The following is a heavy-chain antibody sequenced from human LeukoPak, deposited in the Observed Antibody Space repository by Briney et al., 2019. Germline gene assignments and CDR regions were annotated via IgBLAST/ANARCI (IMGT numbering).Heavy chain of an antibody. D-gene: IGHD4-17*01. Sequence: GGSLRLSCAASGFTFSSYAMSWVRQAPGKGLEWVSAISISGSKTYYADSVKGRFTISRDNSKNTLYLQMNSLRAEDTAVYYCANEIRPNDYWGRGTQVTVSS. V-gene: IGHV3-23*01. CDR2: ISISGSKT. CDR3: ANEIRPNDY. CDR1: GFTFSSYA. J-gene: IGHJ4*02.